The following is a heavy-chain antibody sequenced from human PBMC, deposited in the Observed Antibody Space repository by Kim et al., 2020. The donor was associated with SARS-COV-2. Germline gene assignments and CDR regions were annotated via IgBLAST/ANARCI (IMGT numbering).Heavy chain of an antibody. D-gene: IGHD3-10*01. CDR2: ISYDGSNK. J-gene: IGHJ4*02. CDR1: GFTFSSYA. CDR3: ARGGLLWFGELPDFDY. V-gene: IGHV3-30-3*01. Sequence: GGSLRLSCAASGFTFSSYAMHWVRQAPGKGLEWVAVISYDGSNKYYADSVKGRFTISRDNSKNTLYLQMNSLRAEDTAVYYCARGGLLWFGELPDFDYWGQGTLVTVSS.